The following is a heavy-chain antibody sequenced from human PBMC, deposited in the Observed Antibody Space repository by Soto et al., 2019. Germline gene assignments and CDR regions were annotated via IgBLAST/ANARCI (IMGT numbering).Heavy chain of an antibody. CDR2: ISSSSSYI. J-gene: IGHJ4*02. CDR1: GFTFSSYS. Sequence: GGSLRLSCAASGFTFSSYSMNWVRQAPGKGLEWVSSISSSSSYIYYADSVKGRFTISRDNAKNSLYLQMNSLRAEDTAVYYCARVRAGGSGSYYYFDYWGQGTLVTVSS. D-gene: IGHD3-10*01. CDR3: ARVRAGGSGSYYYFDY. V-gene: IGHV3-21*01.